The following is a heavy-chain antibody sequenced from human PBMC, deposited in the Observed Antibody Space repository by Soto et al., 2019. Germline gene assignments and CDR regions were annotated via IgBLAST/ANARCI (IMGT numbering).Heavy chain of an antibody. CDR1: GGTVASSHW. Sequence: SETLSLTCGVSGGTVASSHWWSWVRQSPGRGLEWIGNVYHTGDTNFNPSLQSRVTFSVDKSNNQFSLRLTSVTAADTAVYFCAREIVTAGGNNSFVPWGPGTLVTVSS. CDR3: AREIVTAGGNNSFVP. J-gene: IGHJ5*02. CDR2: VYHTGDT. V-gene: IGHV4-4*02. D-gene: IGHD2-21*02.